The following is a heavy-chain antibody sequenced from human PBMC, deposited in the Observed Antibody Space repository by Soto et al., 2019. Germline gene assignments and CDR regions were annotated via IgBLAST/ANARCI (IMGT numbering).Heavy chain of an antibody. J-gene: IGHJ4*02. CDR2: ISGSGGST. D-gene: IGHD6-19*01. CDR3: AKAPDIAVAFDY. Sequence: HPGGSLRLSCAASGFTFSSYAMSWVRQAPGKGLEWASAISGSGGSTYYADSVKGRFTISRDNSKNTLYLQMNSLRAEDTAVYYCAKAPDIAVAFDYWGQGTLVTVSS. CDR1: GFTFSSYA. V-gene: IGHV3-23*01.